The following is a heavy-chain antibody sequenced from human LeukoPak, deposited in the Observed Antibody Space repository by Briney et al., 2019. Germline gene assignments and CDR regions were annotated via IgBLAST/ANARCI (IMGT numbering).Heavy chain of an antibody. J-gene: IGHJ4*02. D-gene: IGHD3-10*01. CDR3: AKTSISGGYFDY. CDR1: GFTFSSYA. CDR2: ISGSGGST. V-gene: IGHV3-23*01. Sequence: GGPLRLSCAASGFTFSSYAMSWVRQAPGKGLEWVSAISGSGGSTYYADSVRGRFTISRDNSKNTLYLQMNSLRAEDTAVYYCAKTSISGGYFDYWGQGTLVTVSS.